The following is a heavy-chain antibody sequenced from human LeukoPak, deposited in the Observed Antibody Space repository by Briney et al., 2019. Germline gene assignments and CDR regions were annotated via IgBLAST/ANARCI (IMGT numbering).Heavy chain of an antibody. J-gene: IGHJ6*03. CDR2: INHGVGT. CDR1: GGSFSGYY. V-gene: IGHV4-34*01. CDR3: ARGTQFYYYYSYMDV. Sequence: PSQTLPLTCAVYGGSFSGYYWTWIRQSPGKGLEWIGEINHGVGTNYNPSLKSRVTIAEDTSKNQFSLKLTSVTAADTAVYYCARGTQFYYYYSYMDVWGKGTTVTVSS.